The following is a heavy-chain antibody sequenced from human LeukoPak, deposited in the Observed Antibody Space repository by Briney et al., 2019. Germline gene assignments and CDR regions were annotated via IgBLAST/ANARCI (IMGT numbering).Heavy chain of an antibody. CDR1: GFTFTDTY. Sequence: GGSLRLSCAVSGFTFTDTYMTWIRQAPGKGLESLSYISPSGTDISYADSVKGRFTISRDNAKNSLYLQMNSLRAEDTAVYYCAREGFTGSYSDYWGQGTLVTVSS. D-gene: IGHD1-26*01. V-gene: IGHV3-11*04. CDR2: ISPSGTDI. J-gene: IGHJ4*02. CDR3: AREGFTGSYSDY.